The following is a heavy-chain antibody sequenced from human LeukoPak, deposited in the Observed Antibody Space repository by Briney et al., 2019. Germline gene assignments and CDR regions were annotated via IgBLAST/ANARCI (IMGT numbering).Heavy chain of an antibody. D-gene: IGHD2-2*02. V-gene: IGHV1-69*05. CDR1: GGTVSSYA. CDR3: ASNNWSSTSCYTRDYYYMDV. J-gene: IGHJ6*03. Sequence: ASVKVSCKASGGTVSSYAISWVRQAPGQGLEWMGGTIPIFGTANYAQKFQGRVTITTDESTSTAYMELSSLRSEDTAVYYCASNNWSSTSCYTRDYYYMDVWGKGTTVTVSS. CDR2: TIPIFGTA.